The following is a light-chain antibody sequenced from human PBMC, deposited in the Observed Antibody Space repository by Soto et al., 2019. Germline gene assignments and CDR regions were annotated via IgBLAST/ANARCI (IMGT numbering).Light chain of an antibody. Sequence: DVQMTQSHSTLSASVGDRVTITCRASQSISSWLAWYQQKPGKAPKLLIYDASSLESGVPSRFSGSGSGTEFTLTISSLQPDDFATYYCQQYNSYSPKTFGQGTKV. CDR1: QSISSW. V-gene: IGKV1-5*01. CDR3: QQYNSYSPKT. CDR2: DAS. J-gene: IGKJ1*01.